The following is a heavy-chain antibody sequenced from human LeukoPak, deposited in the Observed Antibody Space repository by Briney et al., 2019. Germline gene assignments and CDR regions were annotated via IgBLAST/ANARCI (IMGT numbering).Heavy chain of an antibody. Sequence: AGGSLRLSCTASGFTFGDYAMSWFRQAPGKGLEWVGFIRSKAYGGTTEYAASVKGRFTISRDDSKSIAYLQLNSLKTEDTAVYYCTHSATEMDAFDIWGQGTMVTVSS. V-gene: IGHV3-49*03. CDR2: IRSKAYGGTT. J-gene: IGHJ3*02. D-gene: IGHD2-15*01. CDR3: THSATEMDAFDI. CDR1: GFTFGDYA.